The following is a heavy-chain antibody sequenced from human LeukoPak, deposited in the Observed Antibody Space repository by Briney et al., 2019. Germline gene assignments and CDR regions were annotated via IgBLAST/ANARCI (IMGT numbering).Heavy chain of an antibody. CDR3: ARDSGTTGEVKFDP. CDR2: IYTSGST. J-gene: IGHJ5*02. V-gene: IGHV4-4*07. CDR1: GGSVSNKY. Sequence: SETLSLTCTVSGGSVSNKYWSWIRQPAGKGLEWIGRIYTSGSTDYNPSLKSRVTMSVDTSNNQFSLKLSSVTAADTAVYYCARDSGTTGEVKFDPWGQGTLVTVSS. D-gene: IGHD3-10*01.